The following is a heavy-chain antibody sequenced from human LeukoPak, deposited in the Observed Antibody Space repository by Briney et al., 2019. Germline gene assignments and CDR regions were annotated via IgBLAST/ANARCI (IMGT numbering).Heavy chain of an antibody. CDR3: ASRKLGNDY. D-gene: IGHD7-27*01. CDR2: IYHTGST. CDR1: GVSVSDYY. Sequence: SETLSLTCTISGVSVSDYYWSWIRQSPGKGLEWIGYIYHTGSTSYSPSLKSRVTISADTSQNQLSLKLSSVTAADTTVYYCASRKLGNDYWGQGTLVTVSS. V-gene: IGHV4-59*02. J-gene: IGHJ4*02.